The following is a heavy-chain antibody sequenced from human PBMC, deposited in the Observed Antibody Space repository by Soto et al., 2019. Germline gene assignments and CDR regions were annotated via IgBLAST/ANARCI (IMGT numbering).Heavy chain of an antibody. D-gene: IGHD2-15*01. J-gene: IGHJ4*02. CDR3: AATYCSGGSCYWRLDY. Sequence: LRLSCAASGFTFSSYGMHWVRQAPGKGLEWVAVISYDGSNKYYADSVKGRFTISRDNSKNTLYLQMNSLRAEDTAVYYCAATYCSGGSCYWRLDYWGQGTLVTVSS. CDR1: GFTFSSYG. V-gene: IGHV3-30*03. CDR2: ISYDGSNK.